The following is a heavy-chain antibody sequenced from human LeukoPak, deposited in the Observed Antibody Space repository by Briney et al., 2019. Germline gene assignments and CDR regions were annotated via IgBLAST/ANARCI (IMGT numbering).Heavy chain of an antibody. Sequence: GGSLRLSCAASGFTFSSYWMSWVRQAPGKGLEWVANIKKDGSEKYYVDSVKGRFTISRDNAKNSLYLQMNSLRAEDTAAYYCARDLYRIVVVPHYFDYWGQGTLVTVSS. J-gene: IGHJ4*02. CDR3: ARDLYRIVVVPHYFDY. CDR1: GFTFSSYW. V-gene: IGHV3-7*01. CDR2: IKKDGSEK. D-gene: IGHD3-22*01.